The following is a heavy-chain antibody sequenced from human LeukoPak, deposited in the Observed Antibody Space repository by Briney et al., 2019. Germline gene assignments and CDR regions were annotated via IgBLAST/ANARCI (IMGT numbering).Heavy chain of an antibody. V-gene: IGHV3-21*01. CDR1: GFTFSSYS. J-gene: IGHJ5*02. Sequence: GGSLRLSCAASGFTFSSYSMNWVRQAPGKGLEWVSSISSSSSYIYYADSVKGRFTISRDNAKNSLYLQMNSLRAEDTAVYYCARDRIPPYCSDTSCHFSWFDPWGQGTLVTVSS. CDR3: ARDRIPPYCSDTSCHFSWFDP. CDR2: ISSSSSYI. D-gene: IGHD2-2*01.